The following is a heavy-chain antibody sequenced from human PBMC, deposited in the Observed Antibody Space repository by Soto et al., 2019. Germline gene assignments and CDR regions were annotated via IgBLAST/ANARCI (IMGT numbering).Heavy chain of an antibody. CDR3: ARESAGSGKNNWFDP. CDR2: IHYTGST. CDR1: GGSIGSYY. J-gene: IGHJ5*02. D-gene: IGHD3-10*01. Sequence: SETLSLTCSVSGGSIGSYYWSWIRQPPGKGLEWIGFIHYTGSTKYNPSLKSRVTISVDTSQNQLSPTLSSVTAADTAVYYCARESAGSGKNNWFDPWGQGALVTVSS. V-gene: IGHV4-59*01.